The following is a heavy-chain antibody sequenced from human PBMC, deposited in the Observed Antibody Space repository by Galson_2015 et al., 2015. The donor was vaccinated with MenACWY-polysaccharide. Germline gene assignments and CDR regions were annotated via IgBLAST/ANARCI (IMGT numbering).Heavy chain of an antibody. J-gene: IGHJ5*02. CDR2: INADGSAT. D-gene: IGHD2-15*01. CDR1: GFSFSTYC. CDR3: SKAGAKYCRGSSCYFNWFDP. Sequence: SLRLSCAASGFSFSTYCMHWVRHAPGKGLVWVSRINADGSATDYADSVRGRFAISRDNAKNTMYLEMNSLRAEDTAVYYCSKAGAKYCRGSSCYFNWFDPWGQGTLVTVSS. V-gene: IGHV3-74*01.